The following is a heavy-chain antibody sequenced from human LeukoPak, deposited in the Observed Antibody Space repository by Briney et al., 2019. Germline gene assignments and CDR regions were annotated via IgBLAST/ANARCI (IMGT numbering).Heavy chain of an antibody. CDR3: ARQSRDGSKTRGYYFDS. J-gene: IGHJ4*02. Sequence: GESLKISCQVSGYIFTNYWIGWVRQMPGKGLESMGIIYPADPDTTYSPSFEGQVTISADKSIDTVYLQWSSLKASDTATYYCARQSRDGSKTRGYYFDSWGQGTLVTVSS. CDR1: GYIFTNYW. D-gene: IGHD3-10*01. V-gene: IGHV5-51*01. CDR2: IYPADPDT.